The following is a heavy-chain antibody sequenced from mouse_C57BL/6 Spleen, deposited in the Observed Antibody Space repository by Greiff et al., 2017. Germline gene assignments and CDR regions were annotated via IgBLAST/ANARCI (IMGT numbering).Heavy chain of an antibody. J-gene: IGHJ4*01. CDR2: IYPVSGET. CDR1: GYTFTDHI. CDR3: GRGGYGYDENAMGY. Sequence: VQLVESGAELASPGASVTLSCKASGYTFTDHIMNWVKKRPGQGLEWIGRIYPVSGETNYNQKFMGKATFSVDRSSSTVYMVLNSLTSEDPAVYYCGRGGYGYDENAMGYWGQGTSVTVSS. D-gene: IGHD2-2*01. V-gene: IGHV1-11*01.